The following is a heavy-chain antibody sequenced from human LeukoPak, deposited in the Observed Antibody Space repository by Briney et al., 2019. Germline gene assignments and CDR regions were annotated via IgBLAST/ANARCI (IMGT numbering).Heavy chain of an antibody. CDR3: TRGEGGWYFDV. CDR2: LSFDESQE. CDR1: GFSFSNYG. D-gene: IGHD3-16*01. V-gene: IGHV3-33*01. Sequence: PGGSLRLSCVASGFSFSNYGMHWVRQAPGRGLEWLGVLSFDESQEYYAESVKGRFTISRDNSRKTVYLQMNSLRGDDTGVYYCTRGEGGWYFDVWGRGTMVTVSS. J-gene: IGHJ2*01.